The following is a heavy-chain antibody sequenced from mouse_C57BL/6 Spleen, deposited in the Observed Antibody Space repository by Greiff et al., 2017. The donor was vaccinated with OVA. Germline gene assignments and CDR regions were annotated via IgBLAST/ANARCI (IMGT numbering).Heavy chain of an antibody. CDR3: TIGNYGWFAY. D-gene: IGHD2-1*01. CDR2: IDPENGDT. CDR1: GFNIKDDY. J-gene: IGHJ3*01. V-gene: IGHV14-4*01. Sequence: EVKLVESGAELVRPGASVKLSCTASGFNIKDDYMHWVKQRPEQGLEWIGWIDPENGDTEYASKFQGKATITADTSSNTAYLQLSSLTSEDTAVYYCTIGNYGWFAYWGQGTLVTVSA.